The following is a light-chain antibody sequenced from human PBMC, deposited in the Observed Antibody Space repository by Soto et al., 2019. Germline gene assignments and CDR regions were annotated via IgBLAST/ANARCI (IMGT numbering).Light chain of an antibody. CDR1: SSNIGRNT. Sequence: QSVLTQPPSASETPGQRVTISCSGSSSNIGRNTVHWFQHLPGTAPKLLIYSNDQRPSGVPDRFSGSKSGTSASLAISGLQSEDESNYYCATWDDSLNGVLFGGGTKLTVL. CDR2: SND. CDR3: ATWDDSLNGVL. V-gene: IGLV1-44*01. J-gene: IGLJ2*01.